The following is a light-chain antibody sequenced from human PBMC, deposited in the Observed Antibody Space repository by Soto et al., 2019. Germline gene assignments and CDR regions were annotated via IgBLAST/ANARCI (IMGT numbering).Light chain of an antibody. CDR3: CSYAGDLAL. V-gene: IGLV2-11*01. J-gene: IGLJ2*01. Sequence: QSVLTQPRSVSGSPGQSVTISCTGTSSDVGGYDFVSWYQQQPGKAPKLMISDVSNRPSGVPDRFSGSKSGNTASLTISGLQAEDEADYYCCSYAGDLALFGGGTKVTVL. CDR2: DVS. CDR1: SSDVGGYDF.